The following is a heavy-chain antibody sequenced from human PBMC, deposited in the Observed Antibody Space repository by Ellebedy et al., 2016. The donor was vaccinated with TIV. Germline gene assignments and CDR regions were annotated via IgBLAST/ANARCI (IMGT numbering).Heavy chain of an antibody. Sequence: GESLKISCAASGFTFSTYWMGWVRQAAGKGLEWVANTKQDGSEKYYVDSVMGRFTISRDNAKNSLYLQMNNLRAEDTAVYYCARDTLVGVTDSYFDYWGQGTLVTVSS. CDR3: ARDTLVGVTDSYFDY. V-gene: IGHV3-7*03. CDR2: TKQDGSEK. D-gene: IGHD1-26*01. J-gene: IGHJ4*02. CDR1: GFTFSTYW.